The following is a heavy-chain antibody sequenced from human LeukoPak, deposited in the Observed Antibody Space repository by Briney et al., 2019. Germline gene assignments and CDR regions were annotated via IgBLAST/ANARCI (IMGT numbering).Heavy chain of an antibody. J-gene: IGHJ4*02. D-gene: IGHD6-13*01. CDR3: ARVPGRSSSWTLDY. CDR2: IYYSGST. V-gene: IGHV4-59*01. Sequence: SETLSLTCTVSGGSISSYYWSWIRQPPGKGLEWIGYIYYSGSTNYNPSLKSRVTISVDTSKNQFSLKLSSATAADTAVYYCARVPGRSSSWTLDYWGQGTLVTVSS. CDR1: GGSISSYY.